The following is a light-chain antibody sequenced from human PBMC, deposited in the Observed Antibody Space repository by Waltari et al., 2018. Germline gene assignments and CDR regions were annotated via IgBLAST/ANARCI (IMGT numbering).Light chain of an antibody. CDR1: SSDIGVSNY. CDR2: HVN. J-gene: IGLJ2*01. Sequence: QSALTQPASVSGSPGPSITIPCTGTSSDIGVSNYVSWYQQPPGKAPKLLIDHVNTRPSGVSNRFSGSKSGNTVSLTISGLQAEDESDYYCSSYTTTNTLEVIFGTGTKLTVL. CDR3: SSYTTTNTLEVI. V-gene: IGLV2-14*03.